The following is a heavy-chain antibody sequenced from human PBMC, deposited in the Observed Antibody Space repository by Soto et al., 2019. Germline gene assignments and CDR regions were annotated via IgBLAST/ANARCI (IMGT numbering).Heavy chain of an antibody. CDR1: GGSISSGGYS. CDR3: AAGGGLPRYY. CDR2: IYHSGST. V-gene: IGHV4-30-2*01. D-gene: IGHD5-12*01. Sequence: QLQLQESGSGLVKLSQTLSLTCAVSGGSISSGGYSSSWIRQPPGKGLEWIGYIYHSGSTYYNPSLKSRVTISVDRSKNQFSLKLSSVTAADTAVYYCAAGGGLPRYYWRQGTLVTVSS. J-gene: IGHJ4*02.